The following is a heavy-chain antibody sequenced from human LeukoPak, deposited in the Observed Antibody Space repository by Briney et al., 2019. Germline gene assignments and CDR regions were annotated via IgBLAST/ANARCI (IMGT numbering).Heavy chain of an antibody. Sequence: GASVKVSCKASGGTFSSYAISWVRQAPGQGLEWMGGIIPIFGTANYAQKFQGRVTITTDESTSTAYMELSSLRSEDTAVYYCARDFRPGAQGGYFDYWGQGTLVTVSS. J-gene: IGHJ4*02. V-gene: IGHV1-69*05. CDR2: IIPIFGTA. CDR3: ARDFRPGAQGGYFDY. D-gene: IGHD1-26*01. CDR1: GGTFSSYA.